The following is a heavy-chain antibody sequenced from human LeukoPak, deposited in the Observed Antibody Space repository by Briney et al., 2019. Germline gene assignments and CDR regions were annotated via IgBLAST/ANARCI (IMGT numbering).Heavy chain of an antibody. CDR1: GGSLSGYY. D-gene: IGHD3-16*01. CDR2: INHSGST. CDR3: ARVGGVY. Sequence: SEALSLTCAVYGGSLSGYYWSWIRQPPGKGLEWIGEINHSGSTNYNPSLKSRVTISVDTSKNQFSLKLSSVTAADTAVYYCARVGGVYWGQGTLVTVSS. V-gene: IGHV4-34*01. J-gene: IGHJ4*02.